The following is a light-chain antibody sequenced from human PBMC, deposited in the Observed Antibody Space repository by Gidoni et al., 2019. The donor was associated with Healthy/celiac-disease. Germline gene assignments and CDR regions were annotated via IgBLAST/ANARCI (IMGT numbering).Light chain of an antibody. Sequence: QSALTQPAYVSGSPGQSITISCTGTSSDVGSYNLVSWYQQHPGKAPKLMIYEGSTRPSGVSNRFSGSKSGNTASLTISGLQAEDEADYYCCSYSVSLGVFGGGTKLTVL. CDR3: CSYSVSLGV. CDR1: SSDVGSYNL. J-gene: IGLJ3*02. CDR2: EGS. V-gene: IGLV2-23*01.